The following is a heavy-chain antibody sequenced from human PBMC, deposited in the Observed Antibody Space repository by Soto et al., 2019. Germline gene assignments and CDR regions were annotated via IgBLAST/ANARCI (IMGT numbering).Heavy chain of an antibody. J-gene: IGHJ4*02. CDR3: ARVGPGSGSPYPIDY. Sequence: GEALKISRNGSGYSFTNYWLAWVRPMPGKGLEWMGIIYPDDSDNRYGASLQGQVTISADKSISTAYLQWSSLRAADTAMYYCARVGPGSGSPYPIDYWGQGTLVTVSS. V-gene: IGHV5-51*01. CDR2: IYPDDSDN. CDR1: GYSFTNYW. D-gene: IGHD1-26*01.